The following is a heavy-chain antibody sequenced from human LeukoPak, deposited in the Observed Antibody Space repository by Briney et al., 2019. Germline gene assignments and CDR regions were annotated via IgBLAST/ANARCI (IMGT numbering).Heavy chain of an antibody. CDR2: ISYDGSNK. CDR3: AKAPPVTTYYFDY. V-gene: IGHV3-30*18. D-gene: IGHD4-17*01. J-gene: IGHJ4*02. Sequence: GRSLRLSCAASGFTFSSYGMHWVRQAPGKGLEWVAVISYDGSNKYYADSVKGRFTISRDNSKNTLYLQMNSLRAEDTAAYYCAKAPPVTTYYFDYWGQGTLVTVSS. CDR1: GFTFSSYG.